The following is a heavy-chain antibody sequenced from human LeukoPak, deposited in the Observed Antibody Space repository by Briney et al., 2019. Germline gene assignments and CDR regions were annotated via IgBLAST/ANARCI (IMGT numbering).Heavy chain of an antibody. Sequence: ASVKVSCKASGYTFTSYGISWVRQAPGQGLEWMGWISAYNGSTNYAQKLQGRVTMTTDTSTSTAYMELSSLRSEDTAVYYCASTPPRVDATNYYYYGMDVWGQGTTVTVSS. V-gene: IGHV1-18*01. CDR3: ASTPPRVDATNYYYYGMDV. D-gene: IGHD2-8*01. J-gene: IGHJ6*02. CDR2: ISAYNGST. CDR1: GYTFTSYG.